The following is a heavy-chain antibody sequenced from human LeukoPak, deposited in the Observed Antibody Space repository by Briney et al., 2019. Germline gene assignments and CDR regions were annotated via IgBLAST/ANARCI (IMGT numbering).Heavy chain of an antibody. CDR3: ARREAFDI. CDR1: GGFMSSYY. J-gene: IGHJ3*02. V-gene: IGHV4-59*01. Sequence: PSETLSLTCTVSGGFMSSYYWNWIRQPPGKGLEWIGYIYYTGSTNYNPSLKSRVTISVDTSKNQFSLKLSSVTAADTAVYYCARREAFDIWGQGTMVTVSS. CDR2: IYYTGST. D-gene: IGHD5-24*01.